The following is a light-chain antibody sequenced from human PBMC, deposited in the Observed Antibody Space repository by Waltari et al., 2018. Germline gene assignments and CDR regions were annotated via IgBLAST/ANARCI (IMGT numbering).Light chain of an antibody. V-gene: IGLV1-44*01. CDR1: STNIGSNT. J-gene: IGLJ3*02. Sequence: QSVLTQPPSASGTPGQRVTRSCSGSSTNIGSNTVNWYQQLPGTAPKLPIYSNNQRPSGVPDRFSGSKSGTSASLAISGLQSEDEADYYCAAWDDSLNGPWVFGGGTKLTVL. CDR2: SNN. CDR3: AAWDDSLNGPWV.